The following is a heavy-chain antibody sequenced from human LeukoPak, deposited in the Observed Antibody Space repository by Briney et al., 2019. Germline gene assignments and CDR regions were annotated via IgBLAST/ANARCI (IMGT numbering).Heavy chain of an antibody. V-gene: IGHV3-48*01. D-gene: IGHD3-22*01. J-gene: IGHJ4*02. CDR2: ISSSSSTI. CDR3: AKDLYYYDSSGYYPY. Sequence: GGSLRLSCAASGFTFSSYSMNWVRQAPGKGLEWVSYISSSSSTIYYADSVKGRFTISRDNAKNTLYLQMNSLRAEDTAVYYCAKDLYYYDSSGYYPYWGQGTLVTVSS. CDR1: GFTFSSYS.